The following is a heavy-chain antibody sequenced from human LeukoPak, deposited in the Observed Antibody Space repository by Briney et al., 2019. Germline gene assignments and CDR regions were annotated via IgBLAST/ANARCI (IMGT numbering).Heavy chain of an antibody. Sequence: EASVKVSCKASGYTFTSYGISWVRQAPGQGLEWMGWISAYNGNTNYAQKLQGRVTMTTDTSTSTAYMELRSLRSEDSAVYYCARDLGGGIPYSGSYYELVIGFDYWGQGTLVTVSS. D-gene: IGHD1-26*01. V-gene: IGHV1-18*01. CDR1: GYTFTSYG. CDR3: ARDLGGGIPYSGSYYELVIGFDY. CDR2: ISAYNGNT. J-gene: IGHJ4*02.